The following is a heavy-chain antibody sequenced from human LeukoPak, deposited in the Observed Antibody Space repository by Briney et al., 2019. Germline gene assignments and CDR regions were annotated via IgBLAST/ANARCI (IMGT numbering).Heavy chain of an antibody. CDR2: ISGSGGST. Sequence: GGSLRLSCAASGFTFSSYVLSWVRQAPGKGLDWVSGISGSGGSTYYADPVKGRFTISRDNSKNTLYLQMNSLRAEDTAVYYCAKGVQELRGYFDYWGQGTLVTVSS. D-gene: IGHD1-26*01. CDR3: AKGVQELRGYFDY. J-gene: IGHJ4*02. CDR1: GFTFSSYV. V-gene: IGHV3-23*01.